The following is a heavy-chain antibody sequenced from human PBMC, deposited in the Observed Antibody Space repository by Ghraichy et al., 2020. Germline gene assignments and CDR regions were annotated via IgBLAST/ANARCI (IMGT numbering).Heavy chain of an antibody. D-gene: IGHD2-21*02. CDR3: ARWVAYCGGDCYSF. J-gene: IGHJ4*02. V-gene: IGHV1-8*01. CDR1: GYTFTSYD. Sequence: ASVKVSCKASGYTFTSYDINWVRQAPGQGLEWMGWMNPNSGNTGYAQKFQGRVTMTRNTSISTAYMELSSLRSEDTAVYYCARWVAYCGGDCYSFWGQGTLVSVCS. CDR2: MNPNSGNT.